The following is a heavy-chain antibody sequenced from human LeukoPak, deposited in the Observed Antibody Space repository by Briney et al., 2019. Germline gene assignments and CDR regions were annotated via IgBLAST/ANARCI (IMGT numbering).Heavy chain of an antibody. CDR2: MNPNSGNT. D-gene: IGHD1-1*01. V-gene: IGHV1-8*01. Sequence: ASVKVSCKASGYTFTSYDINWVRQATGQGLEWMGWMNPNSGNTGYAQKFQGRVTMTRNTSISTAYMELSSLRSDDTAVYYCASAPRGTVIPYELAAGPWGQGTLVTVSS. CDR1: GYTFTSYD. CDR3: ASAPRGTVIPYELAAGP. J-gene: IGHJ5*02.